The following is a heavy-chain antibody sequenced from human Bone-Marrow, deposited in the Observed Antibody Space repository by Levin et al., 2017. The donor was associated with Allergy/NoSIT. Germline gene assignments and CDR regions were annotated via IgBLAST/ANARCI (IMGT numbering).Heavy chain of an antibody. CDR2: MWYDETKK. CDR3: ARHYTSSVTHHYHGMDV. CDR1: GFIFNNYG. D-gene: IGHD4-17*01. Sequence: GESLKISCAASGFIFNNYGMHWVRQAPGKGLEWVAIMWYDETKKYADSVKGRFTISRDNSKNTLFLQMSSLRAEDTAVYYCARHYTSSVTHHYHGMDVWGQGTTVTVSS. V-gene: IGHV3-33*01. J-gene: IGHJ6*02.